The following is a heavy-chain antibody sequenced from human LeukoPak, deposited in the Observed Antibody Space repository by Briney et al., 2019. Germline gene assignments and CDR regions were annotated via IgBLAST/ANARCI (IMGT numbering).Heavy chain of an antibody. D-gene: IGHD4-17*01. Sequence: GGSLLLSCAASGFTFSNYGMHWVRQAPGKGLEWVAVISYDGSNKYYADSVKGRFTISRDNSKNTLYLQMNSLRAEDTAVYYCAKDIFGGDYGDYVFVYWGQGTLVTVSS. CDR2: ISYDGSNK. CDR3: AKDIFGGDYGDYVFVY. V-gene: IGHV3-30*18. CDR1: GFTFSNYG. J-gene: IGHJ4*02.